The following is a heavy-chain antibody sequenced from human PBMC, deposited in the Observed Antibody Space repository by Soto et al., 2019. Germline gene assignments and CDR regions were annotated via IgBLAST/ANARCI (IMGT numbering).Heavy chain of an antibody. Sequence: EVQLVESGGGLVQPGGSLRLSCVDSGFTFSSYWMSWVRQAPVKGLEWVGNIKKDGSEENYVDSVKGRFTISRDNAKNSMYLQMNSLRVEDTAVYYCARIVASRRGLDVWGQGTTVVVSS. V-gene: IGHV3-7*01. CDR3: ARIVASRRGLDV. CDR2: IKKDGSEE. CDR1: GFTFSSYW. J-gene: IGHJ6*02. D-gene: IGHD5-12*01.